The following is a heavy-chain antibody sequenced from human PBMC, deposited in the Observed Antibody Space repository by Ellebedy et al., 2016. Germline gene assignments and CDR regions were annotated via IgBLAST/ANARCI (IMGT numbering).Heavy chain of an antibody. CDR1: GGSFSGYY. J-gene: IGHJ4*02. D-gene: IGHD3-10*01. CDR3: ARRGPPFDY. CDR2: INHSGST. Sequence: SETLSLXXAVYGGSFSGYYWSWIRQPPGKGLEWIGEINHSGSTNYNPSLKSRVTISVDTSKNQFSLKLSSVTAADTAVYYCARRGPPFDYWGQGTLVTVSS. V-gene: IGHV4-34*01.